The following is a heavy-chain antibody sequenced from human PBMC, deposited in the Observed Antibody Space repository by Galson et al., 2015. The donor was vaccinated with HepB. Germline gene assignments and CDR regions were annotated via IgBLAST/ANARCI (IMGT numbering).Heavy chain of an antibody. CDR1: GFTFSSYA. J-gene: IGHJ3*02. CDR2: ISYDGSNK. D-gene: IGHD2-15*01. CDR3: ARALDEDGI. V-gene: IGHV3-30-3*01. Sequence: SLRLSCAASGFTFSSYAMHWVRQAPGKGLEWVAVISYDGSNKYYADSVKGRFTISRDNSKNTLYLQMNSLRAEDTAVYYCARALDEDGIWGQGTMVTVSS.